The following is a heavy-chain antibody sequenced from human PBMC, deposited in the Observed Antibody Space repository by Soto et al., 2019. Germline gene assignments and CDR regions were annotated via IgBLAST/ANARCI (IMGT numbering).Heavy chain of an antibody. CDR3: AVHRGCTLSH. CDR2: IANNEIT. Sequence: QVQLQESGPGLVKPSGTLSLTCAISGGSISSGTWWSWVRQAPGTGLKWIGQIANNEITAYNPSLESRVIISLYTPMIDLSLGMSSVPVAHTAVYYCAVHRGCTLSHWCQGIVVTISS. V-gene: IGHV4-4*02. J-gene: IGHJ4*02. CDR1: GGSISSGTW. D-gene: IGHD6-25*01.